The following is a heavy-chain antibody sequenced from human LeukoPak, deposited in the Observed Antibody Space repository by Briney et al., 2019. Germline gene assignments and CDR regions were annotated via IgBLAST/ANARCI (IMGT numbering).Heavy chain of an antibody. CDR1: GFTFSSYS. D-gene: IGHD6-19*01. V-gene: IGHV3-21*01. CDR2: ISSSSSYI. J-gene: IGHJ3*02. Sequence: GGSLRHSCAASGFTFSSYSMNWVRQAPVKGLEWVSSISSSSSYIYYADSVKGRFTISRDNAKNSLYLQMNSLRAEDTAVYYCARDVIAVADVNDAFDIWGQGTMVTVSS. CDR3: ARDVIAVADVNDAFDI.